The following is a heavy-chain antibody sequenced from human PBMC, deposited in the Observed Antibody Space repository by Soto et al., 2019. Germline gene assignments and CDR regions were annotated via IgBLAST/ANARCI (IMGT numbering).Heavy chain of an antibody. CDR1: GGSISSSSYY. CDR3: ARHSRYCSSTSCYGEVVDAFDI. V-gene: IGHV4-39*01. CDR2: IYYSGST. J-gene: IGHJ3*02. Sequence: SETLSLTCTVSGGSISSSSYYWGWIRQPPGKGLEWIGSIYYSGSTYYNPSLKSRVTISVDTSKNQFSLKLSSVTAADTAVYYCARHSRYCSSTSCYGEVVDAFDIWGQGTMVTV. D-gene: IGHD2-2*01.